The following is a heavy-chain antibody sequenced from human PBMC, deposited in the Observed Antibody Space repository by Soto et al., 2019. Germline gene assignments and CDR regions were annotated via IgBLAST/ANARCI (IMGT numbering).Heavy chain of an antibody. Sequence: ESGGGVVQPGRSLRLSCAASGFTFSSYGMHWVRQAPGKGLEWVAVISYDGSNKYYADSVKGRFTISRDNSKNTLYLQMKSLRAEDTAVYYCAKEGGRKDDSSGYYSLYYYYGMDVWGQGTTVTVSS. D-gene: IGHD3-22*01. CDR1: GFTFSSYG. CDR2: ISYDGSNK. V-gene: IGHV3-30*18. J-gene: IGHJ6*02. CDR3: AKEGGRKDDSSGYYSLYYYYGMDV.